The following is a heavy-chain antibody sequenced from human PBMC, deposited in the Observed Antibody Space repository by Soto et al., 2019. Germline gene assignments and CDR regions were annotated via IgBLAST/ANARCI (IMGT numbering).Heavy chain of an antibody. D-gene: IGHD3-10*01. CDR3: ARVGAYFGEFDYFDY. J-gene: IGHJ4*02. CDR2: ISRNSDYI. V-gene: IGHV3-21*01. Sequence: EVQLVESGGGLVKPGGSLRLSCAASGFTFSGYSMNWVRQAPGKGLEWVSSISRNSDYIYYSDSVKGRFIISRDNARTSLYLHMNSLRAEDTAVYYCARVGAYFGEFDYFDYWGQGALVTVSS. CDR1: GFTFSGYS.